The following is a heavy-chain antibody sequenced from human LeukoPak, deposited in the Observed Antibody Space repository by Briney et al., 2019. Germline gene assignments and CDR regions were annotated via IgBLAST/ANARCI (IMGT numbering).Heavy chain of an antibody. CDR1: GXTFSGSA. CDR2: IDKKDNLYAT. J-gene: IGHJ5*02. V-gene: IGHV3-73*01. D-gene: IGHD2-15*01. Sequence: GGSLRLSCAASGXTFSGSALHWVRQSSGKGLEWVGHIDKKDNLYATAYAESVKGRFTISRDDSKDTAFLHMDSLKTEDTALYYCTRDRGTYNWFDPWGQGTLVTVSS. CDR3: TRDRGTYNWFDP.